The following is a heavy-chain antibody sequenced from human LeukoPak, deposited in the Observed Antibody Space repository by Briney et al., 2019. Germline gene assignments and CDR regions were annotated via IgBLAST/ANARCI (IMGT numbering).Heavy chain of an antibody. CDR1: GGSFSGYY. Sequence: PSETLSLTCAVYGGSFSGYYCSSIRQPPRKRLEWVVEINHSGRTNYNPPLKSRVTISVDTSKNQFSLKLSSVTAADTAVYYCARIRTLYYGSGSYPFDRWGEGTLVTVYS. CDR3: ARIRTLYYGSGSYPFDR. D-gene: IGHD3-10*01. CDR2: INHSGRT. J-gene: IGHJ5*02. V-gene: IGHV4-34*01.